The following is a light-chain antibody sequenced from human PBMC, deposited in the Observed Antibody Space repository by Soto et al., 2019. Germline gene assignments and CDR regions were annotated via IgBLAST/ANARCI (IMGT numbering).Light chain of an antibody. CDR3: QQYDNLLRN. CDR1: QDISNY. J-gene: IGKJ4*01. V-gene: IGKV1-33*01. CDR2: DAS. Sequence: DIQMTQSPSSLSASVGDRVTITCQASQDISNYLNWYQQKPGKAPKLLIYDASNLETGVPSRFSGSGSGTDFTFTISSLQPEDIATYYCQQYDNLLRNFGGVTKVEIK.